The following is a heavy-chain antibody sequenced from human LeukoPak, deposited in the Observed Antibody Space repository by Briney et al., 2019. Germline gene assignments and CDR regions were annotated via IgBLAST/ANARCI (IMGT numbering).Heavy chain of an antibody. J-gene: IGHJ3*02. Sequence: TPSETLSLTCIVSGGSISSISSNNYHWSWIRQPPGKGLEWIGYIYYSGGTNYNPSLKSRVTISVDTSKNQFSLKLSSATAADTAVYYCARPGFGPDDAFDIWGQGTMVTVSS. CDR2: IYYSGGT. D-gene: IGHD3/OR15-3a*01. V-gene: IGHV4-61*01. CDR1: GGSISSISSNNYH. CDR3: ARPGFGPDDAFDI.